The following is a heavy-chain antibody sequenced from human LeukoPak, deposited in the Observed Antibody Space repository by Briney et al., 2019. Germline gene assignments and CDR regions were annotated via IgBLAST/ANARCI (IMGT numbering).Heavy chain of an antibody. CDR1: GGSFSGYY. J-gene: IGHJ4*02. CDR2: INHSGST. D-gene: IGHD2-15*01. Sequence: SETLSLTCAVYGGSFSGYYWSWIRQPPGKGLEWIGEINHSGSTNYTPSPKSRVTISVDTSKNHISLKLISVTAAYTAVYYFAREYCSGGSCYSEIARGPFDYWGQGTLVTVSS. CDR3: AREYCSGGSCYSEIARGPFDY. V-gene: IGHV4-34*01.